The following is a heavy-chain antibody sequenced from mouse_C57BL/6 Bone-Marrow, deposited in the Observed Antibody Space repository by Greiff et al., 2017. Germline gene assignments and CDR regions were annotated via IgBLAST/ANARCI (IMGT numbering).Heavy chain of an antibody. CDR1: GYTFTSYW. CDR2: IHPNSGST. D-gene: IGHD2-1*01. Sequence: VQLQQPGAELVKPGASVKLSCKASGYTFTSYWMHWVKQRPGQGLEWIGMIHPNSGSTNYNEKFKSKATLTVDKPSRAAYMQLSSLTSEDSAVYDCARSHSGNCGAYYFDYWGQGTTLTVSS. V-gene: IGHV1-64*01. CDR3: ARSHSGNCGAYYFDY. J-gene: IGHJ2*01.